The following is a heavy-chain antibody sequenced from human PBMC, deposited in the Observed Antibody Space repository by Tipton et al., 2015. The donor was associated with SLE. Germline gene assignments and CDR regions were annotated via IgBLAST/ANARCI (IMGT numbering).Heavy chain of an antibody. V-gene: IGHV4-39*07. J-gene: IGHJ4*02. Sequence: TLSLTCIVSGDSIITSSYYWAWIRQPPGKGLEWVGTIYYSGTTHYNPSLKSRVTISLDTSKNQFSLKLRSVTAADTAVYFCARESYYFWSAYSGPTSTNYFDYWGQGALVTVSS. CDR2: IYYSGTT. D-gene: IGHD3-3*01. CDR3: ARESYYFWSAYSGPTSTNYFDY. CDR1: GDSIITSSYY.